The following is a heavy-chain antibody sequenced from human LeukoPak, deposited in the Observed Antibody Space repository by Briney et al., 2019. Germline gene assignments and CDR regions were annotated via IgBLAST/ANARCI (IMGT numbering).Heavy chain of an antibody. V-gene: IGHV3-11*01. D-gene: IGHD3-16*01. Sequence: GGSLRLSCAASGFTFSDYYMSWIRQAPGKGLEWISYITSSGSTIYCADSVKGRFTISRDNAKNSLYLQMNSLRAEDTAVYYCAGHYAASVAFDIWGQGTMVTVSS. CDR1: GFTFSDYY. J-gene: IGHJ3*02. CDR2: ITSSGSTI. CDR3: AGHYAASVAFDI.